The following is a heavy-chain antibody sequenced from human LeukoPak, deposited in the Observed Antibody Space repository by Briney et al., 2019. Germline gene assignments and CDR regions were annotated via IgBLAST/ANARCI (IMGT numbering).Heavy chain of an antibody. J-gene: IGHJ6*02. CDR1: GGSFSGYY. V-gene: IGHV4-34*01. CDR2: TNHSGST. Sequence: KPSETLSLTCAVYGGSFSGYYWSWIRQPPGKGLEWIGETNHSGSTNYNPSLKSRVTISVDTSKNQFSLKLSSVTAADTAVYYCARGKHYYYGMDVWGQGTTVTVSS. CDR3: ARGKHYYYGMDV.